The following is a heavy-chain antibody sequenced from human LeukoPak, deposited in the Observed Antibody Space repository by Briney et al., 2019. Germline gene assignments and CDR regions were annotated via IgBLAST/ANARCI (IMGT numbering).Heavy chain of an antibody. CDR2: IYYSGST. J-gene: IGHJ4*02. Sequence: SETLSLTCTVSGGSISSYYWSWILQPPGKGLEWIGYIYYSGSTNYNPSLKSRVTISVDTSKNQFSLKLSSVTAADTAVYYCARHIGYGVDYWGQGTLVTVSS. CDR3: ARHIGYGVDY. V-gene: IGHV4-59*08. CDR1: GGSISSYY. D-gene: IGHD6-13*01.